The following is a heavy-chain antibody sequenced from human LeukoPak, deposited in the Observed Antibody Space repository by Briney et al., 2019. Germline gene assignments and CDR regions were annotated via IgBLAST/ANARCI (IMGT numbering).Heavy chain of an antibody. CDR3: ARRAGDYSHPYDY. V-gene: IGHV3-23*01. CDR2: ISGSGGDT. Sequence: GGSLRLSCAASGFTFSSYAMSWVRQAPGKGLEWVSAISGSGGDTYYADSVKGRFTISRDNSKNTLYLQMNSLRAEDTAMYYCARRAGDYSHPYDYWGQGTLVTVSS. D-gene: IGHD3-22*01. J-gene: IGHJ4*02. CDR1: GFTFSSYA.